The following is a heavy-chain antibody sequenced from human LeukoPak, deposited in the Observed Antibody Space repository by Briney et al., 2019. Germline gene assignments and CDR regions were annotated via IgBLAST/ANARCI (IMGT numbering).Heavy chain of an antibody. CDR1: GYSFTGYY. Sequence: ASVKVSCKASGYSFTGYYMHWVRQAPGQGLEWMGWINPNSGGTNYAQKFQGWVTMTRDTSISTAYMELSRLRSDDTAVYYCARDLYYAPNYYYYYGMDVWGQGTTVTVSS. J-gene: IGHJ6*02. D-gene: IGHD2-2*01. V-gene: IGHV1-2*04. CDR3: ARDLYYAPNYYYYYGMDV. CDR2: INPNSGGT.